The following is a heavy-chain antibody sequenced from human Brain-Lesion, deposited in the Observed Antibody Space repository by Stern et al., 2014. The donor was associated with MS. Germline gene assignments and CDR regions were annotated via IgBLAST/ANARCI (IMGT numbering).Heavy chain of an antibody. J-gene: IGHJ4*02. V-gene: IGHV4-31*03. CDR3: ARGARYSDSSGYYFYFDY. CDR2: IYYTGSA. D-gene: IGHD3-22*01. Sequence: MQLVESGPGLVKPSQTLPLTCTVSGGSINSGGYYWSWIRQYPGKGLAWIGYIYYTGSAYDDPSLKSRLSMSIDTSKNQFSLNLNSVTAADTAVYYCARGARYSDSSGYYFYFDYWGQGTLVTVSS. CDR1: GGSINSGGYY.